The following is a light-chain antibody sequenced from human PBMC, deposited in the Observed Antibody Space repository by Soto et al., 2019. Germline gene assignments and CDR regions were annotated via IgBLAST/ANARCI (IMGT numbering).Light chain of an antibody. CDR3: CSYAGGATVV. CDR2: EVN. Sequence: QSALTQPASVSGSPGQSITISCTGISSDVGAYNLVSWYQQHPGKAPKLLIYEVNKRPSGASDRFSGSRSGSTASLTISGLQAEDEADYHCCSYAGGATVVFGGGTKLTVL. J-gene: IGLJ2*01. V-gene: IGLV2-23*02. CDR1: SSDVGAYNL.